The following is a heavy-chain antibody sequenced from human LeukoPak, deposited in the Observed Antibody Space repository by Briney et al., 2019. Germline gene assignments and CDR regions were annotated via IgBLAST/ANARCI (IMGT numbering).Heavy chain of an antibody. D-gene: IGHD2-2*01. Sequence: GGSLRLSCAASGFTFSSYSMNWVRQAPGKGLEWVSSISGSSSYINYADSVKGRFTISRDNSKNTMYLQMNSLRVEDTAVYFCARDPGYCSSTSCYSSGGSFDYWGQGTLVTVSS. CDR3: ARDPGYCSSTSCYSSGGSFDY. V-gene: IGHV3-21*01. CDR2: ISGSSSYI. CDR1: GFTFSSYS. J-gene: IGHJ4*02.